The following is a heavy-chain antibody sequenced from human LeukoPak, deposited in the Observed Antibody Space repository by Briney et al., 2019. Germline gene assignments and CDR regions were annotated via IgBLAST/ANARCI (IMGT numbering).Heavy chain of an antibody. Sequence: SGTLSLTCAVSGYSISSGYYWGWIRQPPGKGLEWIGSMFYSGGSYYNPSLKSRVTISLDTSKNQFSLRLRSVTAADTAVYYCARVYFDWLLRFDYWGQGALVTVSS. V-gene: IGHV4-38-2*01. CDR2: MFYSGGS. CDR1: GYSISSGYY. J-gene: IGHJ4*02. CDR3: ARVYFDWLLRFDY. D-gene: IGHD3-9*01.